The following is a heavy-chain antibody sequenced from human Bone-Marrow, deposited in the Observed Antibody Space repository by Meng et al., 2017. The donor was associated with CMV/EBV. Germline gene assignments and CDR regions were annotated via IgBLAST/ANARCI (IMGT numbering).Heavy chain of an antibody. V-gene: IGHV1-2*02. CDR3: AREGSGYGGWFDP. CDR1: GYTFTGYY. Sequence: ASVKVSCKAFGYTFTGYYMHWVRQAPGQGLEWMGWINPNSGGTNYAQKFQGRVTMTRDTSISTAYMELSRLRSDDTAVYYCAREGSGYGGWFDPWGQGTLVTVSS. D-gene: IGHD5-12*01. CDR2: INPNSGGT. J-gene: IGHJ5*02.